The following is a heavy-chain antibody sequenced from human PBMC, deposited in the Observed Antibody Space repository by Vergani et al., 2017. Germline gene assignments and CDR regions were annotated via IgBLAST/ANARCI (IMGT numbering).Heavy chain of an antibody. CDR2: ISYDGSNK. CDR1: GFTFSSYV. CDR3: AKGPMWGDYFDY. D-gene: IGHD1-26*01. J-gene: IGHJ4*02. Sequence: QVQLVESGGGVVQPGRSLRLSCAASGFTFSSYVMHWVRQAPGKGLEWVAVISYDGSNKYYADSVKGRFPISRDNSKNTLYLQMNRLRAEDTAVYYCAKGPMWGDYFDYWGQGTLGTVAS. V-gene: IGHV3-30*18.